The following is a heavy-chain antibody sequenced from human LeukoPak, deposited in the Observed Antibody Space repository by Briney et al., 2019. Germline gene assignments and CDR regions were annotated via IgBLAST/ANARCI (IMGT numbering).Heavy chain of an antibody. CDR3: ARDKYYYDSSGSIDY. Sequence: VASVKVSCKASGYTFTGYYMHWVRQAPGQGLEWMGWINPNSGGTNYAQKFQGRVTMTRDTSISTAYMEPSRLRSDDTAVYYCARDKYYYDSSGSIDYWGQGTLVTVSS. CDR2: INPNSGGT. J-gene: IGHJ4*02. V-gene: IGHV1-2*02. D-gene: IGHD3-22*01. CDR1: GYTFTGYY.